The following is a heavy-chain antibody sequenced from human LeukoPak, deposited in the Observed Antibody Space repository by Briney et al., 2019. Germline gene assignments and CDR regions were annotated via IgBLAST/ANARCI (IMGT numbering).Heavy chain of an antibody. Sequence: PGGSLRLSCAASGFTFSSYAMHWVRQAPGKGLEWVAVIWYDGSNKYYADSVKGRFTISRDNSKNTLYLQMNSLRAEDTAVYYCARDVLRASRTMIGGKYYFDYWGQGTLVTVSS. V-gene: IGHV3-33*08. D-gene: IGHD3-22*01. CDR1: GFTFSSYA. CDR3: ARDVLRASRTMIGGKYYFDY. CDR2: IWYDGSNK. J-gene: IGHJ4*02.